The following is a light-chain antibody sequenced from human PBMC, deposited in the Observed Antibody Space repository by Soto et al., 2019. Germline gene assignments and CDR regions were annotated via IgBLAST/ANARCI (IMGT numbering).Light chain of an antibody. CDR2: GAS. J-gene: IGKJ3*01. CDR1: QSVSSSY. V-gene: IGKV3-20*01. CDR3: HQYVNSPF. Sequence: EIVLTQSPGTLSLSPGERATLSCRASQSVSSSYLAWYQQKPGQAPRLLIYGASSRATGIPDRFSGSGSGTHSTLTNSRMEPEYVAVYSCHQYVNSPFFGPGTKVDIK.